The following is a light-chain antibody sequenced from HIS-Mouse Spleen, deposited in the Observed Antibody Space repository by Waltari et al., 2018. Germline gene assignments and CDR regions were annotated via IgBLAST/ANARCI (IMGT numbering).Light chain of an antibody. Sequence: QSALTQPASVSGSPGQSITISCPGTSSDVGGYNYFSWYQQHPGKAPKLMIYEVSNRPSGVSNRFSGSKSGNTASLTISGLQAEDEADYYCSSYTSSSPYVVFGGGTKLTVL. CDR2: EVS. V-gene: IGLV2-14*01. CDR1: SSDVGGYNY. J-gene: IGLJ2*01. CDR3: SSYTSSSPYVV.